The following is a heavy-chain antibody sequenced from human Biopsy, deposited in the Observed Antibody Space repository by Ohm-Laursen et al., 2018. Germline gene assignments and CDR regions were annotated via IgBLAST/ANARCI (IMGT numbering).Heavy chain of an antibody. CDR2: IWYDGSNE. CDR1: GFTFSVYA. D-gene: IGHD1-26*01. Sequence: RSLRLSCTAPGFTFSVYAMHWVRQAPGKGLEWVSIIWYDGSNEYYADSVKGRFTISRDNSKNTVFLQMSSLGAEDTGVYYCARDPIVGSKADGMDVWGQGTTVTVSS. CDR3: ARDPIVGSKADGMDV. J-gene: IGHJ6*02. V-gene: IGHV3-33*01.